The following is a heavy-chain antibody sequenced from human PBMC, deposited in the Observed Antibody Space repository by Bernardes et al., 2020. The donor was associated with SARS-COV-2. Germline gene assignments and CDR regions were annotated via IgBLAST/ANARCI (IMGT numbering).Heavy chain of an antibody. V-gene: IGHV3-9*01. CDR2: ISWNSGSI. J-gene: IGHJ4*02. D-gene: IGHD4-17*01. Sequence: SLRLSCAASGFTFDDYAMHWVRQAPGKGLEWVSGISWNSGSIGYADSVKGRFTISRDNAKNSLYLQMNSLRAEDTALYYCAKLGEANDYGGNGDYWGQGTLVTVSS. CDR3: AKLGEANDYGGNGDY. CDR1: GFTFDDYA.